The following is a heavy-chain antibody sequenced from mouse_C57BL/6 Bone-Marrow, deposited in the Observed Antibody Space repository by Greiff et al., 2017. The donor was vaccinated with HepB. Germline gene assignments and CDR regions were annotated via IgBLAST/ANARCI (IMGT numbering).Heavy chain of an antibody. V-gene: IGHV2-6*01. J-gene: IGHJ3*01. D-gene: IGHD3-3*01. Sequence: VKVVESGPGLVAPSQSLSITCTVSGFSLTSYGVDWVRQSPGKGLEWLGVIWGVGSTNYNSALKSRLSISKDNSKSQVFLKMNSLQTDDTAMYYCASEGRWRFAYWGQGTLVTVSA. CDR3: ASEGRWRFAY. CDR2: IWGVGST. CDR1: GFSLTSYG.